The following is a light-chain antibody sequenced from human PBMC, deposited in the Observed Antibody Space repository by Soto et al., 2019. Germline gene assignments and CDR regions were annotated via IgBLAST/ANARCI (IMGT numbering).Light chain of an antibody. CDR2: AAS. CDR3: QQYGGSPLT. CDR1: QSISNY. V-gene: IGKV3-20*01. Sequence: EIVLTQSPGTLSLSPGERATLFCRASQSISNYLAWYQQRPGQSPRLLIYAASSRATGVPDRFSGGGSATDFTLTVSRLEPEDFAVYYCQQYGGSPLTFGQGTKLEIK. J-gene: IGKJ2*01.